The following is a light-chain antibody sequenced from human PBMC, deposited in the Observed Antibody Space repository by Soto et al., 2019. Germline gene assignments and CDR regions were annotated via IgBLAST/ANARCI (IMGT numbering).Light chain of an antibody. V-gene: IGKV3-15*01. Sequence: EIVMTQSPATLSVSPGERATLSCRASQSVSSNLAWYQQKPGQAPRLLIYGASTRATGIPARFSGSGSGTEFTLTISSLQSEDFAVYYCQQYVMPPFTFGRGTKVEIK. J-gene: IGKJ2*01. CDR3: QQYVMPPFT. CDR2: GAS. CDR1: QSVSSN.